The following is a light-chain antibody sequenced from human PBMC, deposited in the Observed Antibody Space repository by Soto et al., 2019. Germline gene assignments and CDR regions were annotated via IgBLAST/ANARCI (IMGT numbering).Light chain of an antibody. V-gene: IGKV3-20*01. Sequence: EIVLTQSPGTLSLSPGERATLSCRASQSVSSSYLAWYQQKPGQAPSLLIYETSSRATGIPDRFRGSGSGTEFALTITRVEPEDVAMYFCQQYGSSPGTFGQGTKVDIK. CDR1: QSVSSSY. CDR3: QQYGSSPGT. J-gene: IGKJ1*01. CDR2: ETS.